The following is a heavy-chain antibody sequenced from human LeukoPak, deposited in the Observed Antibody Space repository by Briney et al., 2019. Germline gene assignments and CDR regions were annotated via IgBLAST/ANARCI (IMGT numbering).Heavy chain of an antibody. V-gene: IGHV4-4*07. Sequence: SETLSLTCTVSGGSISSYYWSWIRHPAGKGLEWIVRIYTIGSTNYNPSLKSRVTMSVDTSKNQFSLKLSSVTAADTAVYYCARDLSKYYDFWSGYYTAERDAFDIWGQGTMVTVSS. J-gene: IGHJ3*02. CDR2: IYTIGST. CDR1: GGSISSYY. D-gene: IGHD3-3*01. CDR3: ARDLSKYYDFWSGYYTAERDAFDI.